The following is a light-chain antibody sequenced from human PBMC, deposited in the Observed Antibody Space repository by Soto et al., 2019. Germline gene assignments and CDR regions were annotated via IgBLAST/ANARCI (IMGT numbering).Light chain of an antibody. CDR2: EVV. V-gene: IGLV2-23*02. CDR1: SSDVGTYHL. Sequence: QSALTQPASVSGSPGQSITISCTGSSSDVGTYHLVSWYQHHPGKAPKLMISEVVKRLSGVSNRFSGSKSGNTASLTISGLHAEDEADYYCCSYAGSSMFVFGGGTKLTVL. CDR3: CSYAGSSMFV. J-gene: IGLJ2*01.